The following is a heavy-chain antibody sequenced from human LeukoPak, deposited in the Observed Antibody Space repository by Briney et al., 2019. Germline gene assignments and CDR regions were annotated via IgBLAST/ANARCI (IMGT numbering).Heavy chain of an antibody. J-gene: IGHJ4*02. CDR1: GYTFTSYG. Sequence: ASVKVSCKASGYTFTSYGISWVRQAPGQGLEWMGWISAYNGNTNYAQKVQGRVTMTIDTSTSTVYMELRSLTSDDTAVYYCARDLRHSDYELGYWGQGTLVTVSS. V-gene: IGHV1-18*01. CDR2: ISAYNGNT. D-gene: IGHD5-12*01. CDR3: ARDLRHSDYELGY.